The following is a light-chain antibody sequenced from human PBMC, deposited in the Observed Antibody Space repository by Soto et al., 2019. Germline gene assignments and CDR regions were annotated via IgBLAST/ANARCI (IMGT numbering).Light chain of an antibody. CDR2: DAS. J-gene: IGKJ4*01. V-gene: IGKV1-33*01. CDR3: QQYVNLLT. CDR1: QDIDKY. Sequence: DIQMTQSPSSLSASVGDRVTITCQASQDIDKYLNWYQQKPGKAPKLLIYDASNLETGVPSRLSGSGSGTDFTFTISSLQPEDIATYYCQQYVNLLTFGGGTKVDIK.